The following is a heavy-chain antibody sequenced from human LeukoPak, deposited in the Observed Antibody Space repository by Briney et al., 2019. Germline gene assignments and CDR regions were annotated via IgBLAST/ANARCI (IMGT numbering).Heavy chain of an antibody. CDR2: IYYSGST. V-gene: IGHV4-59*01. CDR3: ARDSVWYSY. D-gene: IGHD6-19*01. Sequence: PSETLSLTCTVSGGSISSYYWSWIRQPPGKGLEWIGYIYYSGSTSYNPSLKSRVTISVDTSKNQFSLKLSSVTAADTAVYYCARDSVWYSYWGQGTLVTVSS. CDR1: GGSISSYY. J-gene: IGHJ4*02.